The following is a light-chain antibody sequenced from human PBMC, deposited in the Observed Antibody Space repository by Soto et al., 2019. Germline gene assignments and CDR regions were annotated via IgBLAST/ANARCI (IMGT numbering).Light chain of an antibody. Sequence: QSVLTQPASVSGSPGQSITISCTGTSSDVGGYNYVSWYQHHPGKAPKLIIYYVSNRPPGVSNRFSCSKSGNTASLTISARHAEDEAEYYCSSSNGSSTPVVFGGGTKVTVL. CDR2: YVS. CDR3: SSSNGSSTPVV. V-gene: IGLV2-14*03. CDR1: SSDVGGYNY. J-gene: IGLJ2*01.